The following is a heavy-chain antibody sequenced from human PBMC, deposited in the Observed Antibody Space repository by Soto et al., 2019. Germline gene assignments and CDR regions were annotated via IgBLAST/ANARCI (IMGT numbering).Heavy chain of an antibody. V-gene: IGHV4-59*01. D-gene: IGHD5-12*01. CDR3: ARGGNRYSNTASGVGGFDF. CDR2: IYYTGTT. J-gene: IGHJ4*02. Sequence: AETLSLTCTVSGVSISSSYWSWIRQSPGTGLEWIGYIYYTGTTNYNPSLKRRVTISLDTAKNQFSLNVNSLTTADTAVYFCARGGNRYSNTASGVGGFDFWGQGTLVTVSS. CDR1: GVSISSSY.